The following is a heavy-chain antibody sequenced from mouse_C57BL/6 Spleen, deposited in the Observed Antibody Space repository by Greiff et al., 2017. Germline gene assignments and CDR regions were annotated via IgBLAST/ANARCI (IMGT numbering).Heavy chain of an antibody. Sequence: VQLQQPGAELVMPGASVKLSCKASGYTFTSYWMPWVKQRPGQGLEWIGEIDPSGSYTNYNQKFKGKSTLTVDKSSSTAYMQLSSLTSEDSAVYYCARFTTEDFDYWGQGTTLTVSS. J-gene: IGHJ2*01. V-gene: IGHV1-69*01. CDR3: ARFTTEDFDY. CDR1: GYTFTSYW. CDR2: IDPSGSYT. D-gene: IGHD1-1*01.